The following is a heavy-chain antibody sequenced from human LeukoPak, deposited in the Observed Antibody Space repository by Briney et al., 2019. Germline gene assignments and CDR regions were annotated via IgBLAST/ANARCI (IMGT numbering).Heavy chain of an antibody. D-gene: IGHD3-3*01. Sequence: PGGSLRLSCAASGFTVSSNYMSWVRQAPGKGLEWVSVIYSGGSTYYADSVKGRFTISRDNSKNTLYLQMNSLRAEDTAVYYCARDASNDFWSGYFRHWGQGTLVTASS. J-gene: IGHJ1*01. V-gene: IGHV3-66*02. CDR1: GFTVSSNY. CDR2: IYSGGST. CDR3: ARDASNDFWSGYFRH.